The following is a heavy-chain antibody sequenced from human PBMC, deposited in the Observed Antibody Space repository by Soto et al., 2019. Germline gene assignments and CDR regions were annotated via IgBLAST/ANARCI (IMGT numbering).Heavy chain of an antibody. Sequence: QVQLVQSGAEVKRPGASVKISCEASGYTFSNHYIHWVRQAPGQGLEWIGIINPSGGTASNAQKFQGTVTMNRDTSASTAYLMLSSLTSGDTAVYYCAREGSYYFDSRNDYWGQGTLVTVSS. CDR3: AREGSYYFDSRNDY. CDR1: GYTFSNHY. D-gene: IGHD3-22*01. J-gene: IGHJ4*02. V-gene: IGHV1-46*01. CDR2: INPSGGTA.